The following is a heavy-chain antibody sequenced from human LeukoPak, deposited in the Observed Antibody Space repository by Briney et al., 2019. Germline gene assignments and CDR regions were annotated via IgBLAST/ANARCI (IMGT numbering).Heavy chain of an antibody. Sequence: GGSLRLSCAASGFTFSSYEMSWVRQAPGKGLEWVSYISSSGSTIYYADSVKGRFTISRDNAKNSLYLQMNSLRAEDTAVYYCARGRAAMGPYFDYWGQGTLVTVSS. CDR2: ISSSGSTI. J-gene: IGHJ4*02. CDR1: GFTFSSYE. D-gene: IGHD5-18*01. CDR3: ARGRAAMGPYFDY. V-gene: IGHV3-48*03.